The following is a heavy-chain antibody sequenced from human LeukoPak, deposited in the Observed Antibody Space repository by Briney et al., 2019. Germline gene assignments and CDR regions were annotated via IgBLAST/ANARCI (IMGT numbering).Heavy chain of an antibody. CDR1: GFIFSNYG. CDR3: AKGGATILDY. V-gene: IGHV3-30*02. J-gene: IGHJ4*02. D-gene: IGHD1-26*01. Sequence: PGGSLRLSCAASGFIFSNYGMHWVRQAPGKGLEWVAFTRYDGSNKYYADSVKGRFTISRDNSKNTLYLQMNSLRAEDTAMYYCAKGGATILDYWGQGTLVTVSS. CDR2: TRYDGSNK.